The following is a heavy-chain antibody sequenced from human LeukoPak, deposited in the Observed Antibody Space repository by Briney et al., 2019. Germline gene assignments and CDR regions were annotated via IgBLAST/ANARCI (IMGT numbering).Heavy chain of an antibody. J-gene: IGHJ6*01. V-gene: IGHV4-30-4*01. D-gene: IGHD3-10*01. Sequence: SETLSLTCTDSGGSIHSGYYYRSWIRQPPGKGLEWIGYIYYSGSTYYNPSLKSRVTISVDTSKNQFSLKLSSVTAADTAVYYCARTIGARGEYYYDGMNVWGQGTTVTVSS. CDR1: GGSIHSGYYY. CDR2: IYYSGST. CDR3: ARTIGARGEYYYDGMNV.